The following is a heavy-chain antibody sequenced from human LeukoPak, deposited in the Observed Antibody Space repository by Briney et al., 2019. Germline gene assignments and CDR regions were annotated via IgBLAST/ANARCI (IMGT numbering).Heavy chain of an antibody. V-gene: IGHV3-23*01. CDR2: INPSSGNT. Sequence: GGSLRLSCAASGFTFTNYAMSWVRQAPGKGLEWVSSINPSSGNTYYADSVKGRFTISGDNSKNTLYLQMNSLRAEDTAVYYCPKEHMAAAFYYFDYWAQKPLVTVSS. J-gene: IGHJ4*02. CDR1: GFTFTNYA. D-gene: IGHD2-15*01. CDR3: PKEHMAAAFYYFDY.